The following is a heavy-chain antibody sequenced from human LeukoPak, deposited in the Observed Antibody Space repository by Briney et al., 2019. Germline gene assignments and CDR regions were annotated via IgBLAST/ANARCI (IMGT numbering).Heavy chain of an antibody. V-gene: IGHV3-74*01. J-gene: IGHJ4*02. CDR3: ATSTYCSGGGCYSRTFQY. Sequence: GGSLRLSCAASVFTFSSYWMHWVRQAPGKGLVWVSRINSDGSSTTYADSVRGRFTISRDNAKNTLYLQIKSLRAEGTAVYYCATSTYCSGGGCYSRTFQYWGQGTLVTVSS. CDR1: VFTFSSYW. D-gene: IGHD2-15*01. CDR2: INSDGSST.